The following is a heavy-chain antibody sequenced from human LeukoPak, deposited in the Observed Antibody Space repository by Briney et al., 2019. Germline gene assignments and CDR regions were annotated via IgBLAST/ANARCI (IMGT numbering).Heavy chain of an antibody. Sequence: GGSLRLSCAASGFTFSSYAMSWVRQAPGKGLEWVSGIAGSGNNRYYANSVRGRFTISRDNSKNTLFLQMNTLSAEDTAVYFFAKSALTLPLFCDYGGRETVVTVS. J-gene: IGHJ4*02. V-gene: IGHV3-23*01. CDR1: GFTFSSYA. D-gene: IGHD2-21*02. CDR2: IAGSGNNR. CDR3: AKSALTLPLFCDY.